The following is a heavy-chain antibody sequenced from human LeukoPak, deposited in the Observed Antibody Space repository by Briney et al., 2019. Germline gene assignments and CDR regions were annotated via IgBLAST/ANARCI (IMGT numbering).Heavy chain of an antibody. CDR1: GYSFTSYW. Sequence: TGESLKISCKGSGYSFTSYWIGWVRQMPGKGLEWMGIIYPGDSEARYSPSFQGQVTISADKSISTAYLQWSSLKASDTAMYYCLTVSSSSAFDIWGQGTMVTVSS. CDR2: IYPGDSEA. V-gene: IGHV5-51*01. CDR3: LTVSSSSAFDI. D-gene: IGHD6-6*01. J-gene: IGHJ3*02.